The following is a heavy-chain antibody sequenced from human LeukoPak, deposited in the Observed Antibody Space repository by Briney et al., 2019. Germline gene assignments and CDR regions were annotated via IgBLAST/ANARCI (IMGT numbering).Heavy chain of an antibody. D-gene: IGHD3-10*01. V-gene: IGHV1-8*01. CDR3: AWFGELYGDAFDI. Sequence: GASVKVSCKASGYTFTSYDINWVRQATGQGLGWMGWMNPNSGNTGYAQKFQGRVTMTRNTSISTAYMELSSLRSEDTAVYYCAWFGELYGDAFDIWGQGTMVTVSS. J-gene: IGHJ3*02. CDR1: GYTFTSYD. CDR2: MNPNSGNT.